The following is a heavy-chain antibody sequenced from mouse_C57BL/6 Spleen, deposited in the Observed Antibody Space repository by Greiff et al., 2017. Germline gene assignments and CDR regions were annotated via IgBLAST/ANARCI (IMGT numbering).Heavy chain of an antibody. CDR2: IWRGGST. CDR1: GFSLTSYG. Sequence: VKLVESGPGLVQPSQSLSITCTVSGFSLTSYGVHWVRQSPGKGLEWLGVIWRGGSTDYNAAFMSRLSITKDNSKSQVFFKMNSLQADDTAIYYCAKNDYDSYYAMDYWGQGTSVTVSS. D-gene: IGHD2-4*01. CDR3: AKNDYDSYYAMDY. J-gene: IGHJ4*01. V-gene: IGHV2-5*01.